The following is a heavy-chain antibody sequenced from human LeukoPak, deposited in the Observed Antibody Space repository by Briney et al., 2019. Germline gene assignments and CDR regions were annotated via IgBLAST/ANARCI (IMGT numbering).Heavy chain of an antibody. CDR1: GYTLTEIS. D-gene: IGHD2-2*01. J-gene: IGHJ6*02. CDR2: FDPEDGET. Sequence: GASVKVSCKVSGYTLTEISMHWVRQAPGKGLEWMGGFDPEDGETIYAQKFQGRVTMTEDTSTDTAYMELSSLRSEDTAVYYCATDLDCSSTSCSYYYYGMDVWGQGTTVTVSS. CDR3: ATDLDCSSTSCSYYYYGMDV. V-gene: IGHV1-24*01.